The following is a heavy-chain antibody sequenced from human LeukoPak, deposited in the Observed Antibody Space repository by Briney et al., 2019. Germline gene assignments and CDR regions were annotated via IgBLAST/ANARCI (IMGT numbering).Heavy chain of an antibody. CDR2: INWNGGST. D-gene: IGHD3-3*01. V-gene: IGHV3-20*04. CDR3: AKDYDFWSGYTTDAFDI. J-gene: IGHJ3*02. Sequence: GGSLRLSCAASGFTFDDYGMSWVRQAPGKGLEWVSGINWNGGSTGYADSVKGRFTISRDNSKNTLYLQMNSLRAEDTAVYYCAKDYDFWSGYTTDAFDIWGQGTMVTVSS. CDR1: GFTFDDYG.